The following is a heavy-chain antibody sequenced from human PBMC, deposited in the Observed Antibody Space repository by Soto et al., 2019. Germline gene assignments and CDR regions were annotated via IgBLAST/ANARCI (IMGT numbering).Heavy chain of an antibody. CDR3: AKDSYGSAFDY. CDR2: ISGTGDIT. D-gene: IGHD5-18*01. V-gene: IGHV3-23*01. Sequence: GGSLRLSCAASGFTFSSYAMSWVRQAPGKGLEWVSDISGTGDITNYADSVKGRFTISRDNSKNTLYLQMNSLRAEDTAVYYCAKDSYGSAFDYWGQGTLVTVSS. J-gene: IGHJ4*02. CDR1: GFTFSSYA.